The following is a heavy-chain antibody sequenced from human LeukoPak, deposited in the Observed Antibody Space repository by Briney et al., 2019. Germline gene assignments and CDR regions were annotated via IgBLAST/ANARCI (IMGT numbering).Heavy chain of an antibody. D-gene: IGHD3-10*01. V-gene: IGHV3-15*01. CDR1: GFTFNKAW. CDR3: TTSGTPFEY. CDR2: IKNKGDGRTT. Sequence: GGSLRLSCAASGFTFNKAWMSWVRLAPGKGLEWVGRIKNKGDGRTTDYAAPVKGRFTVSRDDSKSTLYLQMNSLKTEDTAVYYCTTSGTPFEYWGQGTLVTVSS. J-gene: IGHJ4*02.